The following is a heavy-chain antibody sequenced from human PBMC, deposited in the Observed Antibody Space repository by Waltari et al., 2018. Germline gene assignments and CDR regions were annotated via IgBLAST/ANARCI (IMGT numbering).Heavy chain of an antibody. V-gene: IGHV1-2*02. CDR2: CNPNSGGT. D-gene: IGHD6-6*01. CDR3: VRSRYSSSYAPFDY. CDR1: GYTFAGYY. J-gene: IGHJ4*02. Sequence: QVQLVQSGAEVKKPGASVKVSCEASGYTFAGYYMHWVRQTPGQGLEWRGWCNPNSGGTNNDQKFHGRVTMTRDTSISTAYMELSGLRSGDTAVYYCVRSRYSSSYAPFDYWGQGTLVTVSS.